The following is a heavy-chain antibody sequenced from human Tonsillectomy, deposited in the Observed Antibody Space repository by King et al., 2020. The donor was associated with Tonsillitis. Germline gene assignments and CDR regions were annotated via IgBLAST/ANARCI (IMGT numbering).Heavy chain of an antibody. Sequence: QLVQSGGGLVKPGGSLRLSCAASGFTFSSYSMNWVRQAPGKGLEWVSSISSSSSYIYYADSVKGRFTISRDNAKNSLYLQMNSLRAEDTAVYYCARDSSPRYYYDSSGYRFQHWGQGTLVTVSS. CDR1: GFTFSSYS. CDR2: ISSSSSYI. CDR3: ARDSSPRYYYDSSGYRFQH. D-gene: IGHD3-22*01. V-gene: IGHV3-21*01. J-gene: IGHJ1*01.